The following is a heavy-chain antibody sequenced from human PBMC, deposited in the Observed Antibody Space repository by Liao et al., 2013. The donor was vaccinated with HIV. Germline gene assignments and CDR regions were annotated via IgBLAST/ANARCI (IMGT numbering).Heavy chain of an antibody. V-gene: IGHV4-34*01. Sequence: QVQLKQWGAGLLKPSETLSLTCAVYGDSISGRYWSWIRQPPGKRLEWIGEINQSGSTNYNPSLNSRVTISLDTSKKQFSLRLSSVIAADTAVYFCARGVGRVRGVIFAGDFHYYLDVWGNGTTVTVSS. D-gene: IGHD3-10*01. CDR2: INQSGST. J-gene: IGHJ6*03. CDR1: GDSISGRY. CDR3: ARGVGRVRGVIFAGDFHYYLDV.